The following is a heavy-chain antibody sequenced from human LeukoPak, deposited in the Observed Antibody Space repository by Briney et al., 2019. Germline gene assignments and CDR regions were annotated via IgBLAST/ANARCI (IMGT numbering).Heavy chain of an antibody. D-gene: IGHD6-13*01. J-gene: IGHJ4*02. CDR3: ASPYWSSRDFSFDY. CDR2: ISAYNGNT. Sequence: GAAVKASRKASGYTFTSYGISWVRQAPGQGLEGMGWISAYNGNTNYAQKLQGRVTMTTDTSTSTAYMELRSRRSDDTAVYYCASPYWSSRDFSFDYGGQGTLVTVSS. V-gene: IGHV1-18*01. CDR1: GYTFTSYG.